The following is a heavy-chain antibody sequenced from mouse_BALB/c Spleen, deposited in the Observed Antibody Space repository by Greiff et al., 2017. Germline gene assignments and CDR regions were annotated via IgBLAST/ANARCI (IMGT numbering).Heavy chain of an antibody. CDR2: ISSGGST. V-gene: IGHV5-6-5*01. D-gene: IGHD2-1*01. CDR3: ARDGNYYFDD. J-gene: IGHJ2*01. CDR1: GFTFSSYA. Sequence: EVKLMESGGGLVKPGGSLKLSCAASGFTFSSYAMSWVRQTPEKRLEWVASISSGGSTYYPDSVKGRFTISRDNARNILYLQMSSLRSEDTAMYYCARDGNYYFDDWGQGTTLTVSS.